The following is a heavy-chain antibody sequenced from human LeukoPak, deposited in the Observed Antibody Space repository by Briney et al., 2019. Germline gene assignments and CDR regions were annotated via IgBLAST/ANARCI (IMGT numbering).Heavy chain of an antibody. CDR3: ARAWGVRDAFDI. CDR1: GFTFSSYW. D-gene: IGHD3-16*01. Sequence: PGRSLRLSCAASGFTFSSYWMSWVRQAPGKGLEWVANIKQDGSEKYYVDSVKGRFTISRDNAKNSLYLKMNSLRAEDTAVYYCARAWGVRDAFDIWGPGTMVTVSS. J-gene: IGHJ3*02. V-gene: IGHV3-7*01. CDR2: IKQDGSEK.